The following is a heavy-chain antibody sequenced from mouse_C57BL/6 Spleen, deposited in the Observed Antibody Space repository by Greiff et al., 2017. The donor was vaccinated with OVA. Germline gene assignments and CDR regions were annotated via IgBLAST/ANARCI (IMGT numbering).Heavy chain of an antibody. Sequence: EVKLMESGPELVKPGASVKISCKASGYSFTGYYMNWVKQSPEKSLEWIGEINPSTGGTTYNQKFKAKATLTVDKSSSTAYMQLKSLTSEDSAVYYCARAPYGYFDVWGTGTTVTVSS. CDR2: INPSTGGT. V-gene: IGHV1-42*01. CDR1: GYSFTGYY. CDR3: ARAPYGYFDV. J-gene: IGHJ1*03.